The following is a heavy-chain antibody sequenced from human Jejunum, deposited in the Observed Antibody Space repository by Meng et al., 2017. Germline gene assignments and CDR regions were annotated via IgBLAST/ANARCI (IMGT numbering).Heavy chain of an antibody. CDR1: GFTFSDYG. CDR3: AKQWGSGNYFDY. V-gene: IGHV3-33*06. Sequence: GGSLRLSCVASGFTFSDYGMHWARQGPGKGLGWVALIWDDGSNKYYGDSVKGRFSRSRDNSKNTLYLEMSSLRDEDTAVYYCAKQWGSGNYFDYWGQGTQVTVSS. D-gene: IGHD1-26*01. J-gene: IGHJ4*02. CDR2: IWDDGSNK.